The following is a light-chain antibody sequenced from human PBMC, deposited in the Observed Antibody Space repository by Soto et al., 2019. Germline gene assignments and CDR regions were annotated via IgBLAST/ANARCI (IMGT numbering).Light chain of an antibody. CDR2: EGS. V-gene: IGLV2-14*02. CDR1: SSNIKNYDL. CDR3: SSYAGSKNVV. Sequence: QSVLTQPASVSGSPGQSITISCTGTSSNIKNYDLVSWYQQHPGEAPKLIIYEGSKRPSGVSNRLSGSKSGNTASLTVSGLQAEDEADYHCSSYAGSKNVVFGGGTKLTVL. J-gene: IGLJ2*01.